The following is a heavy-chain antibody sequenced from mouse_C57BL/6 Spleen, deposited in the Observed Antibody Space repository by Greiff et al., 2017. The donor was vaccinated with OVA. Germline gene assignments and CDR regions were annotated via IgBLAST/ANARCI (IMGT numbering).Heavy chain of an antibody. CDR2: IYPGDGDT. J-gene: IGHJ4*01. V-gene: IGHV1-82*01. CDR1: GYAFSSSW. CDR3: ARSYYAMDY. Sequence: LQESGPELVKPGASVKISCKASGYAFSSSWMNWVKQRPGKGLEWIGRIYPGDGDTNYNGKFKGKATLTADKSSSTAYMQLSSLTSEDSAVYFCARSYYAMDYWGQGTSVTVSS.